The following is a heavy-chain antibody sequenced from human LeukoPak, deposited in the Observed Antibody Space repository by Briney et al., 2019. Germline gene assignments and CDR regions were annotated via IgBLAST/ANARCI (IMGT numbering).Heavy chain of an antibody. J-gene: IGHJ3*02. CDR1: GFTFDDYA. V-gene: IGHV3-9*01. Sequence: PGRSLRLSCAASGFTFDDYAMHWVRQAPGKGLEWVSGISWNSGSIGYADSVKGRFTISRDNAKNSLYLQMNSLRAEDTAVYYCARDTVLAWFGELYSPGAFDIWGQGTMVTVSS. CDR2: ISWNSGSI. CDR3: ARDTVLAWFGELYSPGAFDI. D-gene: IGHD3-10*01.